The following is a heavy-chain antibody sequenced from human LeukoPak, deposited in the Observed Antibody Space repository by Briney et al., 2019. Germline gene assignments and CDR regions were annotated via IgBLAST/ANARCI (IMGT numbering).Heavy chain of an antibody. V-gene: IGHV4-39*01. D-gene: IGHD3-22*01. CDR1: GGSISSSTYY. CDR2: TYHSGST. CDR3: ARGYYDSSGYYYGRYYFDY. Sequence: KPSETLSLTCTVSGGSISSSTYYWGWIRQPPGKGLEWIGSTYHSGSTYYNPPLKSRATISVDTPNKQFSLKLSSVTAADTAVYYCARGYYDSSGYYYGRYYFDYWGQGTLVTVSS. J-gene: IGHJ4*02.